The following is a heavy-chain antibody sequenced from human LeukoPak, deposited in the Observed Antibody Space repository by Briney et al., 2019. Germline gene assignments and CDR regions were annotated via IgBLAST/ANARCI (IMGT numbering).Heavy chain of an antibody. D-gene: IGHD6-13*01. CDR1: GYTFTDHY. CDR3: ARGTTQYSSSAFDY. V-gene: IGHV1-2*02. Sequence: ASVKVSCKASGYTFTDHYMHWVRQAHGQGLEGMAWIKPNSGATNYAQKFQGRLTMTWDTSISTAYMELSRLRFDDTAVYYCARGTTQYSSSAFDYWGQGSLVTVSS. J-gene: IGHJ4*02. CDR2: IKPNSGAT.